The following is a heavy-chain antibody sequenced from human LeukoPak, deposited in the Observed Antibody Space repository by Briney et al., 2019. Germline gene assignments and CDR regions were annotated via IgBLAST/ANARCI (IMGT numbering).Heavy chain of an antibody. V-gene: IGHV4-4*07. Sequence: SETLSLTCTVSGGSISSYYWSWIRQPAGRGLEWIGRIYTSGSTNYNASLKSRVSMSVDTSKNQFSLKLSSVTAADTAVFYCARENSGSYGEFDYWGQGTLVTVSS. J-gene: IGHJ4*02. D-gene: IGHD1-26*01. CDR3: ARENSGSYGEFDY. CDR2: IYTSGST. CDR1: GGSISSYY.